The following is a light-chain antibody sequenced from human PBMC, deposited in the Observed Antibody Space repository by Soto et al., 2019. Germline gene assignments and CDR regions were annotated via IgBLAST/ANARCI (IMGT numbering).Light chain of an antibody. J-gene: IGLJ7*01. CDR2: SNN. CDR3: ASWDDSLNAYV. CDR1: SSNIGSNS. Sequence: HSVLTQPPSASATPGQRVTISCSGSSSNIGSNSVNWYQQVPGTAPRLLIYSNNQRPSGVPDRLSGSKSGTSASLAIGGLQSEDEADYYCASWDDSLNAYVFGGGTQLTVL. V-gene: IGLV1-44*01.